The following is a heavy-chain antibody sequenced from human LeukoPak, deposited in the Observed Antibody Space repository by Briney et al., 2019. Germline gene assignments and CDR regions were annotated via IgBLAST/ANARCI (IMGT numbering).Heavy chain of an antibody. J-gene: IGHJ4*02. V-gene: IGHV1-69*13. D-gene: IGHD2-21*02. CDR2: IIPIFGTA. CDR1: GGTFSSYA. Sequence: ASVKVSCKASGGTFSSYAISWVRQAPGQGLEWMGGIIPIFGTANYAQKFQGRVTITADESTSTAYMELSSLRSEDTAVYYCARGGGGDFTAVGYFGYWGQGTLVTVSS. CDR3: ARGGGGDFTAVGYFGY.